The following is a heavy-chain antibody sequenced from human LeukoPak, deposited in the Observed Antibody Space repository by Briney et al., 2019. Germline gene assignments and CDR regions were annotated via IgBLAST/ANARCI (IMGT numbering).Heavy chain of an antibody. CDR2: ISGSGGST. CDR3: AYIPVFSRYYYDSSAVDY. CDR1: GFTVSSNY. D-gene: IGHD3-22*01. Sequence: PGGSLRLSCAASGFTVSSNYMSWVRQAPGKGLEWVSAISGSGGSTYYADSVKGRFTISRDNSKNTLYLQMNSLRAEDTAVYYCAYIPVFSRYYYDSSAVDYWGQGTLVTVSS. V-gene: IGHV3-23*01. J-gene: IGHJ4*02.